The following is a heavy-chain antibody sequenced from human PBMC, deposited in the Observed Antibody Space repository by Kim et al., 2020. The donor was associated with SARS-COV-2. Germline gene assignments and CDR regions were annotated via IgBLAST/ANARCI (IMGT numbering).Heavy chain of an antibody. V-gene: IGHV3-74*01. Sequence: GGSLRLSCAASGFTFSNYWMHWVRQAPGKGLVWVSRINSDGTTTTYADSVKGRFAISRDNARSTLYLQMNSLSAEDTAVYYCTRDERITVISPGAFDMWGQGTMVTVSS. CDR3: TRDERITVISPGAFDM. J-gene: IGHJ3*02. D-gene: IGHD4-4*01. CDR2: INSDGTTT. CDR1: GFTFSNYW.